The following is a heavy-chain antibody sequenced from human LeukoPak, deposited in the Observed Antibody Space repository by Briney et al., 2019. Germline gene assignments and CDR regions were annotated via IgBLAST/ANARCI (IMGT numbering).Heavy chain of an antibody. D-gene: IGHD5-12*01. V-gene: IGHV4-59*01. Sequence: SETLSLTCTVSVRSIRSSYWIWIRQPPGKGPEWIMYIYYSESTNYHHSRKSRVTISVDASKNQFSLKVSSVTAADTAVYYCARVKGRGYSGYDYGGFDYWGQGTLVTVSS. CDR3: ARVKGRGYSGYDYGGFDY. CDR1: VRSIRSSY. J-gene: IGHJ4*02. CDR2: IYYSEST.